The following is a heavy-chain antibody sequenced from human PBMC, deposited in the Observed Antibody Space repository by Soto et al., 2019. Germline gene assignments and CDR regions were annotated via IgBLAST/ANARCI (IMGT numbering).Heavy chain of an antibody. CDR1: GYTFTSYD. V-gene: IGHV1-8*01. CDR2: MNPNSGNT. CDR3: ARGGGPYGDYGLDY. D-gene: IGHD4-17*01. Sequence: ASVKVSCKASGYTFTSYDINWARQATGQGLEWMGWMNPNSGNTGYAQKFQGRVTMTRNTSISTAYMELSSLRSEDTAVYYCARGGGPYGDYGLDYWGQGTLVTVSS. J-gene: IGHJ4*02.